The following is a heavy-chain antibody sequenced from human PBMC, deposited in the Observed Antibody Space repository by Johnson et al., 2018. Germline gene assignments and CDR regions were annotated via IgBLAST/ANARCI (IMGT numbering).Heavy chain of an antibody. J-gene: IGHJ6*03. CDR3: VRGLVRPFYYMDV. D-gene: IGHD3-10*01. Sequence: EQLVQSGGGLIRPRGSLRLSCAASGFIVTSNSVNWVRPAPGKGLEWVSVIYSGGGTDYAGSVKGRFTSSRDISKNTVYLQMNSLRVDDTAVYYCVRGLVRPFYYMDVWGKGTTVTVS. V-gene: IGHV3-53*01. CDR1: GFIVTSNS. CDR2: IYSGGGT.